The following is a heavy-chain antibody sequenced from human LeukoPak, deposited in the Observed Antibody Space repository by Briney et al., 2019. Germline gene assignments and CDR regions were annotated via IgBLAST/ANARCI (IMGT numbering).Heavy chain of an antibody. CDR1: GFTFSDYY. Sequence: GGSLRLSCAASGFTFSDYYMSWIRQAPGKGLEWVSYISSSGSTIYYADSVKGRFIISRDNAKNSLYLQMNSLRAEDTAVYYCARVLVREWFGDTISDYWGQGTLVTVSS. V-gene: IGHV3-11*01. CDR2: ISSSGSTI. D-gene: IGHD3-10*01. CDR3: ARVLVREWFGDTISDY. J-gene: IGHJ4*02.